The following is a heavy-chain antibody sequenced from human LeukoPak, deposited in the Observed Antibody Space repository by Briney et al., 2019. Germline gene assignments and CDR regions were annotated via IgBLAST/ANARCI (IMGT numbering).Heavy chain of an antibody. V-gene: IGHV3-30-3*01. CDR3: AKDLVRYFDWCDAFDI. Sequence: GGSLRLSCAASGFTFSSYAMHWVRQAPGKGLEWVAVISYDGSNKYYADSVKGRFTISRDNSKNTLYLQMNSLRAEDTAVYYCAKDLVRYFDWCDAFDIWGQGTMVTVSS. J-gene: IGHJ3*02. D-gene: IGHD3-9*01. CDR1: GFTFSSYA. CDR2: ISYDGSNK.